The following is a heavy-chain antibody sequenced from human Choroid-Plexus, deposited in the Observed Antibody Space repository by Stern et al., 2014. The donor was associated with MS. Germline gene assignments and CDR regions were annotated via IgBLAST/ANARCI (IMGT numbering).Heavy chain of an antibody. CDR2: INPNTGGT. CDR1: GYIFTGYY. D-gene: IGHD3-3*01. V-gene: IGHV1-2*02. Sequence: VQLVEPGAEVKKPGASVKVSCKTSGYIFTGYYIHWVRQAPGQGLEWMAWINPNTGGTKYAQKFQGRVTISRDTSISTAYVELSSLTSDDTAVYYCARDQRGITIFGVVTDYYYLGMDVWGQGTTVTVSS. J-gene: IGHJ6*02. CDR3: ARDQRGITIFGVVTDYYYLGMDV.